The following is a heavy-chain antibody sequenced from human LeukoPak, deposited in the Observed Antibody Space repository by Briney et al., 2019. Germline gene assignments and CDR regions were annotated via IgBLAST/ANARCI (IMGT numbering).Heavy chain of an antibody. CDR2: IYYSGST. J-gene: IGHJ4*02. D-gene: IGHD3-3*01. Sequence: SETLSLTCTVSGGSISSSSYYWGWIRQPPGKGLEWIGSIYYSGSTYYNPSLKSRVTISVDTSKNQFSLKLSSVTAADTAVYYCAPQLRFLEWLFFDYWGQGTLVTVSS. CDR3: APQLRFLEWLFFDY. CDR1: GGSISSSSYY. V-gene: IGHV4-39*01.